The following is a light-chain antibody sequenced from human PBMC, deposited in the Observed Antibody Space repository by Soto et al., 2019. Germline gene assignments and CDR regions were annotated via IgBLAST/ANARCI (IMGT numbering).Light chain of an antibody. V-gene: IGLV2-14*01. CDR2: EVS. CDR3: SSYTSTSTIL. J-gene: IGLJ2*01. CDR1: SSDIGAYNY. Sequence: QSALTQPASVSGSPGQSITISCTGTSSDIGAYNYVSWYQHHPGKAPKFMMYEVSYRPSGVSDRFSGSKSDNTASLTISGLQAEDEADYYCSSYTSTSTILFGGGTKVTVL.